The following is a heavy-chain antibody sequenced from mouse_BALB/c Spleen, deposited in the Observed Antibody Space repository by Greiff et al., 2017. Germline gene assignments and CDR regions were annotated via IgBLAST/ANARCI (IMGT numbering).Heavy chain of an antibody. CDR3: ARSGDGFDY. D-gene: IGHD2-13*01. V-gene: IGHV5-17*02. J-gene: IGHJ2*01. CDR2: ISSGSSTI. CDR1: GFTFSSFG. Sequence: EVHLVESGGGLVQPGGSRKLSCAASGFTFSSFGMHWVRQAPEKGLEWVAYISSGSSTIYYADTVKGRFTISRDNPKNTLFLQMTSLRSEDTAMYYCARSGDGFDYWGQGTTLTVSS.